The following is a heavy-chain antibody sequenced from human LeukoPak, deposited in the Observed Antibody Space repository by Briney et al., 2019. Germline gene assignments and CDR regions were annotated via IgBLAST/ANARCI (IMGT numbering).Heavy chain of an antibody. CDR1: GGSISSTSYY. D-gene: IGHD3-3*01. CDR3: ARVGGYDFWSGYYKYYYYYMDV. V-gene: IGHV4-61*02. J-gene: IGHJ6*03. Sequence: KPSQTLSLSCTVSGGSISSTSYYWSWIRQPAGKGLEWIGRIYTSGSTNYNPSLKSRVTISVDTSKNQFSLKLSSVTAADTAVYYCARVGGYDFWSGYYKYYYYYMDVWGKGTTVTVSS. CDR2: IYTSGST.